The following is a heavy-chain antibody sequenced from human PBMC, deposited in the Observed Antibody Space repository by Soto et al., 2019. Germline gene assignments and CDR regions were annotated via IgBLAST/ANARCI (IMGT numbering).Heavy chain of an antibody. D-gene: IGHD3-10*01. CDR1: GFTFSSYA. V-gene: IGHV3-23*01. Sequence: EVQLLESGGGLVQPGGSRRLSCAASGFTFSSYAMTWVRQAPGKGLEWVSTISGSGDSTYYADSVKGRFTISRDNSKNTLYLQMNSLRAEDTAVYYCAKMYYYVSGRALELWGRGSLVTVSS. J-gene: IGHJ2*01. CDR2: ISGSGDST. CDR3: AKMYYYVSGRALEL.